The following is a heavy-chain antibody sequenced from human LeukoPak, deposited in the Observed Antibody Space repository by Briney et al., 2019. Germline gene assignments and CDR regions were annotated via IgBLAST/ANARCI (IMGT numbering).Heavy chain of an antibody. D-gene: IGHD3-22*01. CDR1: GGSISSSSYY. J-gene: IGHJ4*02. CDR3: ARHYGSSGYYVPFDY. Sequence: SETLSLTCTVSGGSISSSSYYWGWIRQPPGKGLEWIGSIYYSGSTYYNPSLKSRVTISVHTSKNQFSLKLSSVTAADTAVYYCARHYGSSGYYVPFDYWGQGTLVTVSS. V-gene: IGHV4-39*01. CDR2: IYYSGST.